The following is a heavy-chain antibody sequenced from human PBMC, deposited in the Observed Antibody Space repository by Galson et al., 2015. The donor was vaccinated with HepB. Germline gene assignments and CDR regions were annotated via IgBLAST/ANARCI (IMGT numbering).Heavy chain of an antibody. Sequence: SLRLSCAASGFPSNNAWMTWVRQAPRMGLEWVGRIKSKTDGETTDYAAPVKGRFTISRDDSKNRLYLQMNSLKTEDTAVYYCTPDVYYSTYWSWLDPWGQGTLVTVSS. CDR2: IKSKTDGETT. CDR3: TPDVYYSTYWSWLDP. J-gene: IGHJ5*02. CDR1: GFPSNNAW. V-gene: IGHV3-15*01. D-gene: IGHD2-8*02.